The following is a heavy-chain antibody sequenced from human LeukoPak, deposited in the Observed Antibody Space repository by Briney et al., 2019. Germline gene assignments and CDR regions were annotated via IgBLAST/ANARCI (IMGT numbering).Heavy chain of an antibody. D-gene: IGHD3-10*01. Sequence: GGSLRPSCAASGFTFSSYGMHWVRQAPDKGLEWVAFIRYEGSSKYYADSVKGRFTISRDNSKNTLYLQMDSLRPEDTAVYYCAKDLLRDRWFGESWGQGTLVTVSS. CDR1: GFTFSSYG. V-gene: IGHV3-30*02. CDR3: AKDLLRDRWFGES. J-gene: IGHJ5*02. CDR2: IRYEGSSK.